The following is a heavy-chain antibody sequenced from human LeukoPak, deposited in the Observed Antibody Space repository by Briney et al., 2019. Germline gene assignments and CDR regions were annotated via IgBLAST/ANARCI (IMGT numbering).Heavy chain of an antibody. V-gene: IGHV3-7*03. J-gene: IGHJ4*02. Sequence: PGGSLRLSCETSGFIFSSYWMNWVRQAPGKGLEWVANIKQGGNEKNYVDSVKGRFTISRDNAKKSLYLQMNSLRAEDTAEYYCARDQYLDYRGQGTLVTVSS. CDR1: GFIFSSYW. CDR2: IKQGGNEK. CDR3: ARDQYLDY.